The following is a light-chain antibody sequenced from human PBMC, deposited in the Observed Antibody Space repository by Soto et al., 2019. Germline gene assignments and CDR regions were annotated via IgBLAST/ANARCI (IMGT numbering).Light chain of an antibody. J-gene: IGKJ4*01. V-gene: IGKV3-15*01. CDR3: QQYNKWPLT. Sequence: VMSQSPATLSVSPGERATLSCWASETVATNLAWYQQKPGQAPRLLISGASTRATGIPARFSGSGSGTEFTLTISSLQSEDSAVYHCQQYNKWPLTFGGGTKVDNK. CDR1: ETVATN. CDR2: GAS.